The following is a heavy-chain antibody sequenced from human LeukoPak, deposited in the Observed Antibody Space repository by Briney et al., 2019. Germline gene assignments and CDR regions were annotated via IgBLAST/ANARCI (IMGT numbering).Heavy chain of an antibody. J-gene: IGHJ3*02. D-gene: IGHD7-27*01. V-gene: IGHV1-69*04. CDR1: GGTFSSYA. CDR3: ARPKSRKLGNHDAFDI. Sequence: ASVKVSCKASGGTFSSYAISWVRQAPGQGLEWMGRIIPILGIANYAQKFQGRVTITTDESTSTAYMELSSLRSEDTAVYYCARPKSRKLGNHDAFDIWGQGTMVTVSS. CDR2: IIPILGIA.